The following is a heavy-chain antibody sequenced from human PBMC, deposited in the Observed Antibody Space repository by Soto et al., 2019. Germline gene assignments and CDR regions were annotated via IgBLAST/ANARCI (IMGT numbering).Heavy chain of an antibody. D-gene: IGHD5-12*01. CDR3: ARGSGPYVSVDY. Sequence: ASVKVSCKASGGTFSSYAISWVRQAPGQGLEWMGGIIPIFGTVNYAQKFQGRVTITADESTSTAYMELSSLRSEDTAVYYCARGSGPYVSVDYWGQGTLVTVSS. J-gene: IGHJ4*02. CDR2: IIPIFGTV. CDR1: GGTFSSYA. V-gene: IGHV1-69*13.